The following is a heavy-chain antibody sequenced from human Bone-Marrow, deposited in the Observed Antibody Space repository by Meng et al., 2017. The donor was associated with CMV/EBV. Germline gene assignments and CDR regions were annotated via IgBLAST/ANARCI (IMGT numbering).Heavy chain of an antibody. Sequence: SVKVSCKASGGTFSSYAISWVRQAPGQGLEWMGGIIPIFGTANYAQKFQGRVTITRNTSISTAYMELSSLRSEDTAVYYCARGGRRKQPLGDVWGQGTTVTVSS. J-gene: IGHJ6*02. CDR1: GGTFSSYA. CDR2: IIPIFGTA. CDR3: ARGGRRKQPLGDV. V-gene: IGHV1-69*05. D-gene: IGHD1-26*01.